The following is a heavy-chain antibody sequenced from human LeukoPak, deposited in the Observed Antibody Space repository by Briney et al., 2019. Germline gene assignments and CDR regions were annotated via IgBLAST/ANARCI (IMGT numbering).Heavy chain of an antibody. CDR1: GFTFSSYA. CDR2: ISYDGSNK. V-gene: IGHV3-30-3*01. Sequence: GRSLRLSCAVSGFTFSSYAMHWVRQAPGKGLVLVAVISYDGSNKYYADSVKGRFTISRDNSKNTLYLQMTSVRAEDTAVYYCARDHGMDVWGQGTTVTVSS. CDR3: ARDHGMDV. J-gene: IGHJ6*02.